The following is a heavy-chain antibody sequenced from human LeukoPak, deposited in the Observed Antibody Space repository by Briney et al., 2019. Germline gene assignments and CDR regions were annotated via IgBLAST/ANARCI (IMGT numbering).Heavy chain of an antibody. Sequence: ASVKVSCKASGYTFTGYYMHWVRQAPGQGLQWMGWINPNSGGTSYAQKFQGRDTMTRDTSTSTAYMELSRLRSDDTAVYYCARDPAYCSSTSCHPRWGQGTLVTVSS. CDR2: INPNSGGT. J-gene: IGHJ4*02. V-gene: IGHV1-2*02. D-gene: IGHD2-2*01. CDR3: ARDPAYCSSTSCHPR. CDR1: GYTFTGYY.